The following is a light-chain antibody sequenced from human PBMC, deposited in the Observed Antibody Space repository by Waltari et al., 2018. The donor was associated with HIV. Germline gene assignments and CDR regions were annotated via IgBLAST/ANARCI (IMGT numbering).Light chain of an antibody. Sequence: QLVLTQSPSASDSLGASVKLTCTLSSGHSHYAIAWYQQKPQRGPRFLIKFNSDGYHTKGDGIPDPFSGANSGAERSLIISSLQSEDEADYYCQTWGTGIQDVIFGGGTRLTVL. V-gene: IGLV4-69*01. CDR2: FNSDGYH. CDR3: QTWGTGIQDVI. J-gene: IGLJ2*01. CDR1: SGHSHYA.